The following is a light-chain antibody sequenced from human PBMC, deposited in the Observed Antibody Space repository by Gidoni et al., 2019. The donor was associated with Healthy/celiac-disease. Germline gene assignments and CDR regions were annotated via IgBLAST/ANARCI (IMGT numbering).Light chain of an antibody. CDR2: GNS. CDR1: SSNIGAGYD. CDR3: QSYDSSLSAGV. J-gene: IGLJ3*02. Sequence: QSVLTQPPSVSEAPGQRVTISCTGSSSNIGAGYDVHWYQQLPGTAPKLLSYGNSNRPSGVPDRFSGSKSGTSASLAITGLQAEDEADYYCQSYDSSLSAGVFGGGTKLTV. V-gene: IGLV1-40*01.